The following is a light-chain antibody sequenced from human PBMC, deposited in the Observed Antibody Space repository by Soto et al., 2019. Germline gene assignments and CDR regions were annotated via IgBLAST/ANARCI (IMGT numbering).Light chain of an antibody. CDR2: AAS. CDR1: QSISTY. Sequence: DIQMTQSPSSLSASVGDSVTITCRASQSISTYLSWFQQRPGKAPELLNYAASSLQGGVPSRFSGSGSGTDFTLTISSLQPEDFATYYCQQTYSTPYTFGQGTKLEIK. J-gene: IGKJ2*01. CDR3: QQTYSTPYT. V-gene: IGKV1-39*01.